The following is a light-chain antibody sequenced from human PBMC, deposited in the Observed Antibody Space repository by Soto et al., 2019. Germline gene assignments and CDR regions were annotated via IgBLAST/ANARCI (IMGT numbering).Light chain of an antibody. V-gene: IGLV2-8*01. CDR2: AVS. Sequence: QSVLTQPPSECGSPGQSVTIPCTGTYSHIGAYNYVSWYQQRPGEAPNLIIYAVSKPPSRVPARLLASTSGNTASLTVSGLQADDEANYYCSSFKGTNSFDFGTGTKVTVL. CDR1: YSHIGAYNY. J-gene: IGLJ1*01. CDR3: SSFKGTNSFD.